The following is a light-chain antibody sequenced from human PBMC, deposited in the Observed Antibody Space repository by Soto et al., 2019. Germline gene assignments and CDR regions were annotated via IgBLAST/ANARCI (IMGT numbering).Light chain of an antibody. CDR1: QSIDNW. V-gene: IGKV1-5*01. CDR2: DAS. Sequence: IQMTQSPSTLSAYVGDRVTIPCRASQSIDNWLAWYQQKPGQAPKLLIYDASTLESGVPFRFSGSASGTQFTLVISRLQPDDFATYFCQQYYSSHPGTFGRGTKVDIK. J-gene: IGKJ1*01. CDR3: QQYYSSHPGT.